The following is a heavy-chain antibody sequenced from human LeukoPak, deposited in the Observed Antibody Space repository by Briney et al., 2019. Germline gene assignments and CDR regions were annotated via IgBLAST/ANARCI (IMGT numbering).Heavy chain of an antibody. CDR2: IDGSGTNT. J-gene: IGHJ4*02. CDR3: AKRSARPKPFDC. V-gene: IGHV3-23*01. Sequence: GGSLRLSCAGSGFTFSTYGMSWVRQAPGKGLEWVSAIDGSGTNTLYADSVKGRFTISRDNFKNTAYLQMSSLRAADTAIYHCAKRSARPKPFDCWAQGTLVTVSS. CDR1: GFTFSTYG. D-gene: IGHD6-25*01.